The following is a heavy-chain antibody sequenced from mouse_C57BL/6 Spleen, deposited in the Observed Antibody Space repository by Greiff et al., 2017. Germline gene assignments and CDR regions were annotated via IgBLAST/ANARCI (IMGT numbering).Heavy chain of an antibody. D-gene: IGHD2-1*01. V-gene: IGHV1-61*01. CDR3: ARGDLNGNYGYFDD. Sequence: VQLQQPGAELVRPGSSVKLSCKASGYTFTSYWMDWVKQRPGQGLEWIGNIYPSDSETHYNQKFKDKATLTVDKSSSTAYMQLSSLTSEDSAVYYCARGDLNGNYGYFDDWGQGTTLTVSS. CDR2: IYPSDSET. CDR1: GYTFTSYW. J-gene: IGHJ2*01.